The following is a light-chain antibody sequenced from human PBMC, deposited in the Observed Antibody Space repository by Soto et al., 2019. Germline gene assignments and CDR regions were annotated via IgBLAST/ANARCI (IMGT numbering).Light chain of an antibody. CDR2: GAS. CDR3: QQYGSSRET. J-gene: IGKJ1*01. CDR1: QSVSSSY. V-gene: IGKV3-20*01. Sequence: ESVLTQAPGTLSLSPGERATLSCRASQSVSSSYLAWYQQKPGQAPRLLIYGASSRATGIPDRFSGSGSGTDFTLTISRLEPEDFAVYYCQQYGSSRETFGQGPKVAIK.